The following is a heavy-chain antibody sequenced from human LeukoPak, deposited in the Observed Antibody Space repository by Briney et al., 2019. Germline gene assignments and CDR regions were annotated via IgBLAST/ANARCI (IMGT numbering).Heavy chain of an antibody. Sequence: SETLSLTCAVYGGSFSGYYWSWIRQPPGKGLEWIGEINHSGSTNYNPSLKSRVTISVDTSKNQFSLKLSSVTAADTAVYYCARVYSGYDGGWYFDLWGRGTLVTVSA. CDR3: ARVYSGYDGGWYFDL. CDR1: GGSFSGYY. V-gene: IGHV4-34*01. J-gene: IGHJ2*01. D-gene: IGHD5-12*01. CDR2: INHSGST.